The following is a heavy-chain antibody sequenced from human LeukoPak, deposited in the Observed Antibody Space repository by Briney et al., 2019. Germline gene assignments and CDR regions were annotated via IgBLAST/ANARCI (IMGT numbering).Heavy chain of an antibody. D-gene: IGHD6-19*01. Sequence: TGGSLRLSCAASGFTVSSNYMSWVRQAPGKGLEWVSVIYSGGDTYYADSVKGRFTISRDNSKNTLYLQMNSLRAEDTAVYYCARVAVGAGTDYFDYWGQGTLVTVSP. J-gene: IGHJ4*02. CDR3: ARVAVGAGTDYFDY. CDR2: IYSGGDT. CDR1: GFTVSSNY. V-gene: IGHV3-53*01.